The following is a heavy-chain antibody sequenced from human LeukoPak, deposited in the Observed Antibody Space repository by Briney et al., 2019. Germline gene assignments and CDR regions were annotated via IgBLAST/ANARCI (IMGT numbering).Heavy chain of an antibody. Sequence: GGSLRLSCAASGFTFRSYAMNWVRQAPGKGLEWVSYISSTGDIYYADSVKGRFTISRDDAKNSLYLQMSSLRAEDTAIYYCARDLNWCFDYWGQGTLVTVSS. CDR2: ISSTGDI. D-gene: IGHD2-15*01. CDR3: ARDLNWCFDY. J-gene: IGHJ4*02. V-gene: IGHV3-48*03. CDR1: GFTFRSYA.